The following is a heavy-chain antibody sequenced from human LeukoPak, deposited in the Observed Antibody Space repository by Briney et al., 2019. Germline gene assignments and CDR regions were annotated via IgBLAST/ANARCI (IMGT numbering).Heavy chain of an antibody. Sequence: GGSLRLSCAASGYTFSSYGMHWVRQAPGKGLEWVAFIRYDGSNKYYADSVKGRFTISRDNSKNTLYLQMNSLRAEDTAVYYCAKVGRYGATMAYYYYYMDVWGKGTTVTVSS. D-gene: IGHD4-17*01. CDR1: GYTFSSYG. J-gene: IGHJ6*03. CDR3: AKVGRYGATMAYYYYYMDV. V-gene: IGHV3-30*02. CDR2: IRYDGSNK.